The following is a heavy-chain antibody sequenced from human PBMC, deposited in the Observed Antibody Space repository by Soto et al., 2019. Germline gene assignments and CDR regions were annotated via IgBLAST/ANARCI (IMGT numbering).Heavy chain of an antibody. CDR2: IVPIYRTA. J-gene: IGHJ4*02. CDR1: GGTFSSYR. CDR3: ARDSGAKLSSS. D-gene: IGHD6-13*01. Sequence: QVQLVQSGAEVKKPGSSVKVSCKASGGTFSSYRINWVRQAPGQGLEWVGGIVPIYRTAHYAQKFQGRVTITADESARTAYMELRSLKSQDTAVYYCARDSGAKLSSSWGQGTLVTVSS. V-gene: IGHV1-69*01.